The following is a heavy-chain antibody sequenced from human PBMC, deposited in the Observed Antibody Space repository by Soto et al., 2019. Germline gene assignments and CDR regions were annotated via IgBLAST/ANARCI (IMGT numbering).Heavy chain of an antibody. D-gene: IGHD6-13*01. V-gene: IGHV3-23*01. CDR2: ISGSGGIT. CDR1: GFTFSSHA. J-gene: IGHJ4*02. CDR3: AKALGSSWYPFDY. Sequence: PGGSLRISCGASGFTFSSHAMSWVRQAPGKGLEWVSAISGSGGITYYADSVKGRFTISRDNSKNTLFLQMNSLRADDTAVYYCAKALGSSWYPFDYWGQGTLVTVSS.